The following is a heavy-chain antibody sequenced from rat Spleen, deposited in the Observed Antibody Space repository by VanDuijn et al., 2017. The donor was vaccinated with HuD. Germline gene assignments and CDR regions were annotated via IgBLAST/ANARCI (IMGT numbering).Heavy chain of an antibody. Sequence: QVQLKESGPGLVKPSLTLSLTCTVSGFSLSNYGVFWVRQPPGKGLEWIAGIWSGGSTYYDSGLKSRLSISRDTSKSQVFLRMNILQTDDTGTYYCTRDPGGTTFFDYWGQGVMVTVTS. CDR2: IWSGGST. D-gene: IGHD1-5*01. CDR1: GFSLSNYG. J-gene: IGHJ2*01. V-gene: IGHV2-38*01. CDR3: TRDPGGTTFFDY.